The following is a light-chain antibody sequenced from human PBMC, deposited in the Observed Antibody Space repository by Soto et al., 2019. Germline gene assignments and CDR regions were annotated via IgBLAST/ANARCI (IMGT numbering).Light chain of an antibody. CDR1: ETINTL. J-gene: IGKJ1*01. CDR2: EAS. Sequence: DIQMTQSPSTLSASVGDRVTLTCRASETINTLLPWYQQKPGKAPKLLIYEASSLQSGVPSRFSGSGSGTEFTLTVSSLQSDDFATYYCQQYYSYPWTFGQGTKVEIK. V-gene: IGKV1-5*03. CDR3: QQYYSYPWT.